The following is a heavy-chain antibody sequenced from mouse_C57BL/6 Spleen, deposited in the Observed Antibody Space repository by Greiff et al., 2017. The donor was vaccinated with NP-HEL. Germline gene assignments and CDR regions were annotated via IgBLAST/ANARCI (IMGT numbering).Heavy chain of an antibody. CDR3: ARGDYGRSPFAY. CDR2: INPSSGYT. D-gene: IGHD1-1*01. CDR1: GYTFTSYW. Sequence: VMLVESGAELAKPGASVKLSCKASGYTFTSYWMHWVNQRPGQGLEWIGYINPSSGYTKYNQKFKDKATLTADKSSSTAYMQLSSLTYEDSAVYYCARGDYGRSPFAYWGQGTLVTVSA. J-gene: IGHJ3*01. V-gene: IGHV1-7*01.